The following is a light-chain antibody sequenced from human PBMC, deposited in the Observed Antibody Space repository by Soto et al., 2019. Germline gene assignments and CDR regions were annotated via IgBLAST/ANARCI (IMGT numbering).Light chain of an antibody. V-gene: IGLV3-21*01. CDR1: NVGSRS. CDR3: QVWAATGEQVV. CDR2: YDS. Sequence: SYELTQPPSVSVAPGETARISCGGNNVGSRSVHWYQQKPGQAPFLVIYYDSDRPSGIPERFSGSNSGNTATLIISRVEAGDEADYYCQVWAATGEQVVFGGGTKLTVL. J-gene: IGLJ2*01.